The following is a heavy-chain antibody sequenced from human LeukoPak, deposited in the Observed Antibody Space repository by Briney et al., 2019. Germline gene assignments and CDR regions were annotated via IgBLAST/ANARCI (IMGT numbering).Heavy chain of an antibody. Sequence: GESLKISCKGSGYSFTKSWIGWVRQMPGKGLEWMGIIYPGDSDTRYSPSFQGQVTISADKSITTAYLQWSSLKASDTGMYYCARDDYGSGSSFHIWGQGTMVTVSP. CDR1: GYSFTKSW. CDR3: ARDDYGSGSSFHI. D-gene: IGHD3-10*01. CDR2: IYPGDSDT. J-gene: IGHJ3*02. V-gene: IGHV5-51*01.